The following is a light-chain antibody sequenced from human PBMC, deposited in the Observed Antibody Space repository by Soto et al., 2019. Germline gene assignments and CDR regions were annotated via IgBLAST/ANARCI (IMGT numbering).Light chain of an antibody. CDR1: QTISSW. V-gene: IGKV1-5*03. CDR3: NPYISYSEA. CDR2: KAS. J-gene: IGKJ1*01. Sequence: DIQMTQSPSTLSGSVGDRVTITCRASQTISSWLAWYQQKPGKAPKLLIYKASTLKSGVPSRFSGSGSGTESTLTISSLQPNDFATNSANPYISYSEAFGQGTKWNSN.